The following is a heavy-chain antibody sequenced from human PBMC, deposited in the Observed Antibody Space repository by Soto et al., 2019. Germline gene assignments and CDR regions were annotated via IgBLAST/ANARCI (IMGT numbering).Heavy chain of an antibody. CDR1: GGSISSSSYY. CDR2: IYYSGST. D-gene: IGHD6-19*01. CDR3: ARQRGSGWSPHFDY. V-gene: IGHV4-39*01. J-gene: IGHJ4*02. Sequence: QLQLQESGPGLVKPSETLSLTCTVSGGSISSSSYYWGWIRQPPGKGLEWIGSIYYSGSTYYNPSLKSRVTISVDTSKNQFSLKLSSVTAADTAVYYCARQRGSGWSPHFDYWGQGTLVTVSS.